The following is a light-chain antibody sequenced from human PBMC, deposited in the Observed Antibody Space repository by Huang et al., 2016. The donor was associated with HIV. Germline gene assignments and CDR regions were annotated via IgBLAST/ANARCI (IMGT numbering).Light chain of an antibody. J-gene: IGKJ1*01. CDR1: QSVSSSY. V-gene: IGKV3-20*01. Sequence: EIVLTQSPGTLSLSPGEVAALSCRASQSVSSSYLAWYQHKTGQAPRTLIYGASSRAPGIPDRFSGSGSGTEFTLTINKMESEDFAVYYCQQYDSSPGTFGQGTKVEI. CDR2: GAS. CDR3: QQYDSSPGT.